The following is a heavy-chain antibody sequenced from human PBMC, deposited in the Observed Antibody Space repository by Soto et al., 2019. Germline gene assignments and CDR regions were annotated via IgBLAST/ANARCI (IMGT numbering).Heavy chain of an antibody. J-gene: IGHJ4*02. D-gene: IGHD6-6*01. CDR3: AGGIAARPTPFDFDY. Sequence: ASVKVSCKASGYTVSSYTISWVRQAPGQGLEWMGRIIPILGIANYAQKFQGRVTITADKSTSTAYMELSSLRSEDTAVYYCAGGIAARPTPFDFDYWGQGTLVTVSS. V-gene: IGHV1-69*02. CDR1: GYTVSSYT. CDR2: IIPILGIA.